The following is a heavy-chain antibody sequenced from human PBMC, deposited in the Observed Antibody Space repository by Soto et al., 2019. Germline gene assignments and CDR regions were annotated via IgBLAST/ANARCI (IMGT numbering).Heavy chain of an antibody. V-gene: IGHV4-31*03. J-gene: IGHJ4*02. CDR1: GGSISSGGYY. CDR3: ARVSYCGGDCYSYYFDY. D-gene: IGHD2-21*02. CDR2: IYYSGST. Sequence: QVQLQESGPGLVKPSQTLSLTCTVSGGSISSGGYYWSWIRQHPGKGLEWIGYIYYSGSTYYNPSLKSRVTISVDTSKNHFSLKLSSVTAADTAVYYCARVSYCGGDCYSYYFDYWGQGTLVTVSS.